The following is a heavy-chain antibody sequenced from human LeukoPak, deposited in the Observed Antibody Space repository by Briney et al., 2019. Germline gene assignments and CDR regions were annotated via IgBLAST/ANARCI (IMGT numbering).Heavy chain of an antibody. D-gene: IGHD3-22*01. CDR2: IYYSGSA. V-gene: IGHV4-59*08. CDR3: ATTMIEVDKWAPSFDY. J-gene: IGHJ4*02. Sequence: SETLSLTWTVSGGSISSYYCSWIRRPPGKGLEWIGYIYYSGSANYNPSLKSRVTISVDTSKNQFSLKLSSVTAADTAVYYCATTMIEVDKWAPSFDYWGQGTLVTVSS. CDR1: GGSISSYY.